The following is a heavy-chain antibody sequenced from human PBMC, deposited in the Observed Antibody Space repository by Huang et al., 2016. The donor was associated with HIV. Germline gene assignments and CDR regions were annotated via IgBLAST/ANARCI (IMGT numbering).Heavy chain of an antibody. Sequence: EVQLLESGGGLVQPGGSLRLSCAASGFAFSTFGMTWVRQAPGKGLEWVSGITSSGKPYYADSVNGRFTVSRDNSKDTLYFQMNSLRADDTAIYYCAKYSGNYEYFQHWGQGTLVSVSS. CDR2: ITSSGKP. CDR3: AKYSGNYEYFQH. D-gene: IGHD1-26*01. J-gene: IGHJ1*01. V-gene: IGHV3-23*01. CDR1: GFAFSTFG.